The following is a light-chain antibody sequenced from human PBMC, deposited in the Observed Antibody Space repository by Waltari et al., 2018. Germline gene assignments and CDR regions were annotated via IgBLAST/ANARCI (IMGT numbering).Light chain of an antibody. CDR2: YAN. CDR3: QQGNSYPLT. Sequence: IQMSQSPSSLSASVGDRVTITCRASQGISSYLNWYQQKPGKAPKLLIYYANSLASGVPSRFSGSGSGTEFTLTISSLQPEDFATYYCQQGNSYPLTFGGGTKVEIE. J-gene: IGKJ4*01. V-gene: IGKV1-13*02. CDR1: QGISSY.